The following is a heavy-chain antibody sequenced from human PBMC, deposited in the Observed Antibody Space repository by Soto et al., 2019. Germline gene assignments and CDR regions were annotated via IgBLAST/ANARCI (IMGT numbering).Heavy chain of an antibody. V-gene: IGHV3-30-3*01. Sequence: QVQLVESGGGVVQPGRSLRLSCAASGFTFSNYAMHWVLQAPGKGLECVAVISYDGSNTYYADSVKGRFTISRDNSKNTLYLQMNSLIAEDMAVYYCARDFSPHRVAAPATGDYWGQGTLVTASS. J-gene: IGHJ4*02. D-gene: IGHD6-13*01. CDR2: ISYDGSNT. CDR3: ARDFSPHRVAAPATGDY. CDR1: GFTFSNYA.